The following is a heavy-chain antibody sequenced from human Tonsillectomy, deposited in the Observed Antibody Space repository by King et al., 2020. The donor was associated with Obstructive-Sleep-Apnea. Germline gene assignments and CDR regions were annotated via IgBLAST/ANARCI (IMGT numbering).Heavy chain of an antibody. CDR2: IWYDGSNK. Sequence: VQLVESGGGVVQPGRSLRLSCAASGFTFSSYGMHWVRQAPGKGLEWVAVIWYDGSNKYYADSVKGRFTISRANSKNTLYLQMNSLRAEDTAVYYCAGRKRVDYYDSSGYYYVDYWGQGTLVTVSS. CDR1: GFTFSSYG. D-gene: IGHD3-22*01. J-gene: IGHJ4*02. V-gene: IGHV3-33*01. CDR3: AGRKRVDYYDSSGYYYVDY.